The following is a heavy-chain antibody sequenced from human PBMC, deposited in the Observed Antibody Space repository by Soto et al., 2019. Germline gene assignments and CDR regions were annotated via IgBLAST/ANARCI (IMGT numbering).Heavy chain of an antibody. CDR3: ARVSGSFYYGMDV. V-gene: IGHV4-4*02. Sequence: QVQLQESGPGLVKPSGTLSLTCAVSGGSISSSNWWSWVRQPPGKGLEWIGESYHSGSTKYNPSLKSRVPXSXDXXKNQFSLKLSSVTAADTAVYYCARVSGSFYYGMDVWGQGTTVTVSS. CDR1: GGSISSSNW. J-gene: IGHJ6*02. CDR2: SYHSGST.